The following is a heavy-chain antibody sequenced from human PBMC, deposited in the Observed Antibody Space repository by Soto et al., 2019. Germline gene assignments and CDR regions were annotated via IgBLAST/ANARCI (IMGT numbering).Heavy chain of an antibody. CDR2: IRGFSPYT. CDR1: GFTFSFYP. CDR3: ARDRGYDAHDYYYNAMDV. D-gene: IGHD3-10*01. Sequence: GGSLRLSCAASGFTFSFYPMSWVRQAPGKGLEWVSGIRGFSPYTFYAESVKGRFTISRDNAKNSLYLQMNSLRAEDTAVYYCARDRGYDAHDYYYNAMDVWGQGTTVTVSS. J-gene: IGHJ6*02. V-gene: IGHV3-21*01.